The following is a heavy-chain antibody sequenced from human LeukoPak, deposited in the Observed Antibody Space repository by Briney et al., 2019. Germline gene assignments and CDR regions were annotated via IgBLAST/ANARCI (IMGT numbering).Heavy chain of an antibody. Sequence: ASVKVSCKASGYTFTSYAMNWVRQAPGQGLEWIGWINPNSGGTNYAQKFQGRVTMTRDTSISTAYMELSRLRSDDTAVYYCAREFDWLEYYFDYWGQGTLVTVSS. J-gene: IGHJ4*02. CDR2: INPNSGGT. CDR1: GYTFTSYA. D-gene: IGHD3-9*01. V-gene: IGHV1-2*02. CDR3: AREFDWLEYYFDY.